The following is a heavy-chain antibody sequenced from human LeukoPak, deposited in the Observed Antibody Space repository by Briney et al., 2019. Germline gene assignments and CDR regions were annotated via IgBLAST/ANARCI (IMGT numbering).Heavy chain of an antibody. V-gene: IGHV4-34*01. CDR2: INHSGST. J-gene: IGHJ4*02. CDR1: GGSFSGYY. Sequence: SETLSLTCAVYGGSFSGYYWSWIRQPPGKGLEWIGEINHSGSTNYNPSLKSRVTISVDTSKNQFSLKLSSVTAADTAVYYCARGRRGTMARGFEIDYWGQGTLVTVSS. D-gene: IGHD3-10*01. CDR3: ARGRRGTMARGFEIDY.